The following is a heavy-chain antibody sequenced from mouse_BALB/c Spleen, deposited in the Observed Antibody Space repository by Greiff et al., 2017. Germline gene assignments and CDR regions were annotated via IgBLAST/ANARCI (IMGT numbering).Heavy chain of an antibody. V-gene: IGHV2-6-2*01. CDR3: ARHRYDYYAMDY. D-gene: IGHD2-14*01. CDR2: IWSDGST. CDR1: GFSLTSYG. J-gene: IGHJ4*01. Sequence: VKLMESGPDLVAPSQSLSITCTVSGFSLTSYGVHWVRQPPGKGLEWLVVIWSDGSTTYNSALKSRLSISKDNSKSQVFLKMNSLQTDDTAMYYCARHRYDYYAMDYWGQGTSVTVSS.